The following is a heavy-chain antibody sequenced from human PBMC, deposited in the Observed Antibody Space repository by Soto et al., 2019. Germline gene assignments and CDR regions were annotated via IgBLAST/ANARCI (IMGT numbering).Heavy chain of an antibody. CDR3: ARDWLRFGELSEYNWFDP. CDR2: IYTSGST. CDR1: GGSISSHY. Sequence: PSGTLSLTCTVSGGSISSHYWSWIRQPAGKGLEWIGRIYTSGSTNYNPSLKSRVTMSVDTSKNQFSLKLSSVTAADTAVYYCARDWLRFGELSEYNWFDPCRQRTLVTVSS. V-gene: IGHV4-4*07. D-gene: IGHD3-10*01. J-gene: IGHJ5*02.